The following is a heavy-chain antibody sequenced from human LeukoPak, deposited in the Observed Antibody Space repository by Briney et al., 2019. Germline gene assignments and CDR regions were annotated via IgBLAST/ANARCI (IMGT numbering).Heavy chain of an antibody. D-gene: IGHD3-9*01. CDR2: ISYDGSNK. V-gene: IGHV3-30*03. Sequence: GGSLRLSCAASGFTFSSYGMHWVRQAPGKGLEWVAVISYDGSNKYYADSVKGRFTISRDNSKNTLYLQMNSLRAEDTAVYYCARAGSIYDILTPSDYWGQGTLVTVSS. J-gene: IGHJ4*02. CDR3: ARAGSIYDILTPSDY. CDR1: GFTFSSYG.